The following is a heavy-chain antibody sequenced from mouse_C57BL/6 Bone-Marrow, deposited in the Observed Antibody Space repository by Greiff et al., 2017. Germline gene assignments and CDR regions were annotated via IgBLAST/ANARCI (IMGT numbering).Heavy chain of an antibody. J-gene: IGHJ4*01. CDR2: IWRGGST. CDR3: GGIDFYAMDY. Sequence: QVQLQQSGPGLVQPSQSLSITCTVSGFSLTSYGVHWVRQSPGKGLEWLGVIWRGGSTDYNAAFISSLSISKDNSKSQVFYKRNSLQADDAAIYCCGGIDFYAMDYWGQGTSVTVSS. V-gene: IGHV2-2*01. CDR1: GFSLTSYG.